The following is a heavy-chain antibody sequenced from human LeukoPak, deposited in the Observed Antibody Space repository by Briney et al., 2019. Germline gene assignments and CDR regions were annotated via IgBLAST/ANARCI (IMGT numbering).Heavy chain of an antibody. Sequence: PGGSLRLSCAASGFTFSSYSMNWVRQASGKGLEWVSSISSSSSYIYYADSVKGRFTISRDNAKNSLYLQMNSLRAEDTAVYYCARDGEDIVVVVAAGDAFDIWGQGTMVTVSS. D-gene: IGHD2-15*01. CDR1: GFTFSSYS. V-gene: IGHV3-21*01. CDR3: ARDGEDIVVVVAAGDAFDI. CDR2: ISSSSSYI. J-gene: IGHJ3*02.